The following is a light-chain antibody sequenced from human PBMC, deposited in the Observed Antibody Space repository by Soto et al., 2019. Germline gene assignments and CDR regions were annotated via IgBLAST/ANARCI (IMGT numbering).Light chain of an antibody. J-gene: IGKJ5*01. CDR3: MQGTHWPIT. V-gene: IGKV2-30*01. Sequence: VLMTQSTLSLPVTPGQPASTSSRSSQSLLYNDRTIYLNWFQQRPGQSPRRLIYKVSNRDSGVPDRFSGSGSDTDFALKISRVEAEDVGVYYCMQGTHWPITFGQGTRLEN. CDR2: KVS. CDR1: QSLLYNDRTIY.